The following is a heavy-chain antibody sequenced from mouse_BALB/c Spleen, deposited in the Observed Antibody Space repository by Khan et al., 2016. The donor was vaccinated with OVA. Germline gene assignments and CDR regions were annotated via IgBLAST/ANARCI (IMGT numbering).Heavy chain of an antibody. J-gene: IGHJ3*01. Sequence: QVQLKQSGPGLVAPSQSLSITCTVSGLSLSNYGVHWVRQPPGKGLEWLGVIWTGGITNYNSALMSRLSISKDNSKSQVFLKMNRLQTDDTAIYYCARSYGYGVGGFAYWGQGTLVTVSA. D-gene: IGHD2-2*01. CDR1: GLSLSNYG. CDR2: IWTGGIT. V-gene: IGHV2-9*02. CDR3: ARSYGYGVGGFAY.